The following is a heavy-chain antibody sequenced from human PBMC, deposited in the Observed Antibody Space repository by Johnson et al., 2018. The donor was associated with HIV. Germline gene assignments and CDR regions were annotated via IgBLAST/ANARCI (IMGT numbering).Heavy chain of an antibody. V-gene: IGHV3-7*01. CDR1: GFTFSSYA. CDR2: IKQDGSEK. J-gene: IGHJ3*02. CDR3: ARRRYSGWYSERCAFDI. D-gene: IGHD6-19*01. Sequence: VQLVESGGGVVQPGRSLRLSCAASGFTFSSYAMHWVRQAPGKGLEWVANIKQDGSEKYYVDSVKGRFTISRDNAKNSLYLQMNSLRAEDTAVYYCARRRYSGWYSERCAFDIWGQGTMVTVSS.